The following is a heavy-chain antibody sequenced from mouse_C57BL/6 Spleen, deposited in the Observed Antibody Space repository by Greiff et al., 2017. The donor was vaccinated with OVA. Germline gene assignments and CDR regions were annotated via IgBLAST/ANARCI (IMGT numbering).Heavy chain of an antibody. D-gene: IGHD2-13*01. Sequence: EVQLVESGGGLVKPGGSLKLSCAASGFTFSSYAMSWVRQTPEKRLEWVATISDGGSYTYYPDNVKGRFTISRDNAKNNLYLQMSHLKSEDTAMYYCARDDYCAYWGQGSLVTVSA. CDR2: ISDGGSYT. CDR3: ARDDYCAY. V-gene: IGHV5-4*01. CDR1: GFTFSSYA. J-gene: IGHJ3*01.